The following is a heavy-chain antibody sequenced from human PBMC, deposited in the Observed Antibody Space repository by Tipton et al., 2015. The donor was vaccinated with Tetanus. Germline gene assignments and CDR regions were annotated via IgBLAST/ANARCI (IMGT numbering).Heavy chain of an antibody. Sequence: SLRLSCAASGFTFDDYAMHWVRQAPGKGLEWVSLISWDGGSTYYADSVKGRFTISGDNAKNSLYLQMNSLRAEDSAVYYCARDIIRVGATRYFDHWGQGILVTVSS. D-gene: IGHD1-26*01. CDR2: ISWDGGST. V-gene: IGHV3-43D*04. J-gene: IGHJ4*02. CDR1: GFTFDDYA. CDR3: ARDIIRVGATRYFDH.